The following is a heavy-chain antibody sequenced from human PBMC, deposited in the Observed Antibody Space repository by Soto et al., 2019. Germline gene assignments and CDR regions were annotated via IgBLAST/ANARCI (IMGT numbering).Heavy chain of an antibody. CDR2: IFYTGST. D-gene: IGHD1-1*01. Sequence: SETLSLTCTVSDGSISSYYWGWIRQPPGKGLEWIGYIFYTGSTRSNPSLESRVTISVDTSKRQFSLKLSSVTAADTAVYYCARHYPIGNNWNYFDYWGQGTLVTVSS. CDR1: DGSISSYY. CDR3: ARHYPIGNNWNYFDY. V-gene: IGHV4-59*08. J-gene: IGHJ4*02.